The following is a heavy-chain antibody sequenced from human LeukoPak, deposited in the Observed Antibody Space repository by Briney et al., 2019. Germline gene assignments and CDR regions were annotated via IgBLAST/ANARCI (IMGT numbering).Heavy chain of an antibody. CDR3: AREAGITSHYYFDY. D-gene: IGHD6-13*01. Sequence: PGGSLRLSCAASGFTFSSYSMNWVRQAPGKGLEWVSSISSSSSYIYYADSVKGRFTISRDNAKNSLYLQMNSLRAEDTAVYYCAREAGITSHYYFDYWGQGTLVTVSS. J-gene: IGHJ4*02. CDR2: ISSSSSYI. CDR1: GFTFSSYS. V-gene: IGHV3-21*01.